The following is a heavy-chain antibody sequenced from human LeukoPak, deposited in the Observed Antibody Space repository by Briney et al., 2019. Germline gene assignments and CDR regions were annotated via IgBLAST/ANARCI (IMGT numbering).Heavy chain of an antibody. Sequence: GGSLRLSCAASGFTFSTYWMSWVRQAPGKGLECVANIKRDGSEKYYVDSVKGRFTIFRDNAKSSLYLQMNSLRAEDTAVYFCARVYTGNRWHFDYWGQGTLVTVSS. V-gene: IGHV3-7*03. J-gene: IGHJ4*02. CDR1: GFTFSTYW. CDR3: ARVYTGNRWHFDY. CDR2: IKRDGSEK. D-gene: IGHD2-2*02.